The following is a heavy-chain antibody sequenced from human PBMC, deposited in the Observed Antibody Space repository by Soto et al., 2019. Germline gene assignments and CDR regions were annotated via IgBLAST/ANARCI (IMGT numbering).Heavy chain of an antibody. CDR3: ARSYYLADAFDV. V-gene: IGHV1-18*01. CDR2: ISAFNGNT. J-gene: IGHJ3*01. CDR1: GFRFSDYG. D-gene: IGHD3-16*01. Sequence: QDQLGQSGAELRKPGAAVRVSCGAAGFRFSDYGFNWLRQAPGQGLEWMGWISAFNGNTETAQGLQDRVTMTTDSSTTTAHMDLTNLTTDDTAIYYCARSYYLADAFDVWGQGTMVTVSS.